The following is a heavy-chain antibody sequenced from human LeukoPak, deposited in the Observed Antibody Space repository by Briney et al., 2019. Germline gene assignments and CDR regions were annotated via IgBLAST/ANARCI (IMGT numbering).Heavy chain of an antibody. J-gene: IGHJ4*02. D-gene: IGHD1-1*01. CDR2: VISDGTT. Sequence: GGSLRLSCAASAFTFSIYDLSWVRQAPGKGLEWVSIVISDGTTYYADSVKGRFTISRDNSKNTVYLQMNSLRAEDTAVYYCARSPGHYFWGQGTLVTGSS. CDR1: AFTFSIYD. V-gene: IGHV3-23*01. CDR3: ARSPGHYF.